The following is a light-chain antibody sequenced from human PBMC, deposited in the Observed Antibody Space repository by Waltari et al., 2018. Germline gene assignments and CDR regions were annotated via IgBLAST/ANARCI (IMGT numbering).Light chain of an antibody. V-gene: IGKV1-NL1*01. CDR3: QQYYERPHT. Sequence: DIQMTQSPSSLSASVGDRVTITCRTRQGIGYSFAWYQQKQGKAPRLLVHSSSTLHSWVPFRFSGGGSGTQYTLTISSLQPEDCATYYCQQYYERPHTFGQGTRVEI. J-gene: IGKJ2*01. CDR1: QGIGYS. CDR2: SSS.